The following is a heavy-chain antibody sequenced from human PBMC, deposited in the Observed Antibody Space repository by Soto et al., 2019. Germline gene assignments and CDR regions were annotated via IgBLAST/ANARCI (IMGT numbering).Heavy chain of an antibody. CDR1: GGSISSYY. D-gene: IGHD2-15*01. V-gene: IGHV4-59*01. CDR2: IYYSGST. Sequence: PSETLSLTCTVSGGSISSYYWSWIRQPPGKGLEWIGYIYYSGSTNYNPSLKSRVTISVDTSKNQFSLKLSSVTAADTAVYYCGRQFCRGGGCQRYYFGYWGQGSRVTVSS. CDR3: GRQFCRGGGCQRYYFGY. J-gene: IGHJ4*02.